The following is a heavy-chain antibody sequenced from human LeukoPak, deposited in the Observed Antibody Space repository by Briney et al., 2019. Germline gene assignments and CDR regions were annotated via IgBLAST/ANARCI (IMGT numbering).Heavy chain of an antibody. V-gene: IGHV3-30*02. CDR2: MRSDGSTK. Sequence: GGSLRLSCAASGFTFSDYYMSWIRQAPGKGLEWVAYMRSDGSTKDYADSVKGRFTISRDNSKNTLYLQMNSLRPEDTAVYYCAKGYDSSGYYLDQWGQGTLVTVSP. J-gene: IGHJ4*02. CDR3: AKGYDSSGYYLDQ. D-gene: IGHD3-22*01. CDR1: GFTFSDYY.